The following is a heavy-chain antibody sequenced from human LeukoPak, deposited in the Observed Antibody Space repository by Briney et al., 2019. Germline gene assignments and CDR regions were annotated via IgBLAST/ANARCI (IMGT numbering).Heavy chain of an antibody. CDR3: ARLSAGIHYYFDS. CDR1: GGSFSGYY. V-gene: IGHV4-59*08. J-gene: IGHJ4*02. Sequence: SETLSLTCAVYGGSFSGYYWSWVRQPPGRGLEWIGYIYYSGSTDYNPSLKSRVTISRDTSKNQFSLKLISVTAADTAVYYCARLSAGIHYYFDSWGQGTLVTVSS. CDR2: IYYSGST. D-gene: IGHD6-13*01.